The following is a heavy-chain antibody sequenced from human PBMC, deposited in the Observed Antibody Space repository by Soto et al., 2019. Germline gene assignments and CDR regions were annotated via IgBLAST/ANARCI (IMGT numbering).Heavy chain of an antibody. CDR2: IVVASGYS. CDR3: ASDVIGVAGDFDH. D-gene: IGHD6-19*01. Sequence: VQSGPDVKKPGTSVKVSCKTSGFTFGSSAVQWVRQVRGQRPEWIGWIVVASGYSNVAQKFQDRVSLTRDLSTNTAFMELSSLTSEDSAMYYCASDVIGVAGDFDHWGQGTLVSVSS. CDR1: GFTFGSSA. V-gene: IGHV1-58*01. J-gene: IGHJ4*02.